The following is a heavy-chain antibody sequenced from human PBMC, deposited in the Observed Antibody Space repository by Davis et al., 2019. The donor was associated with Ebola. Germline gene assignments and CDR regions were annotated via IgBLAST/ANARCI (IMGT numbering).Heavy chain of an antibody. D-gene: IGHD1-1*01. CDR1: GFTYRNYG. CDR2: ISYDGSNK. Sequence: GGSLRLSCAASGFTYRNYGIHWVRQTPGKGLEWVAIISYDGSNKYYADSVKGRFIISRDSSKNTLYLQMNSLRAEDKAVYYCARVRTGMRGYFDSWGQGTLVTVSS. CDR3: ARVRTGMRGYFDS. V-gene: IGHV3-30-3*01. J-gene: IGHJ4*02.